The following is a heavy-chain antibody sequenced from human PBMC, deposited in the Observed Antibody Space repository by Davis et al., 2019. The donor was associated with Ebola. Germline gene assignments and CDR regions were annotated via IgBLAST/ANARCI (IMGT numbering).Heavy chain of an antibody. J-gene: IGHJ4*02. CDR3: ATLPGYY. CDR1: GFTFSSYW. Sequence: PGGSLRLSCAASGFTFSSYWMHWVRQAPGKGLAWVSCINRDGSTTTYADSVKGRFTISRDNAKNTLYLQMNNLRVEDTAVYYCATLPGYYWGQGTLVTVSS. V-gene: IGHV3-74*03. CDR2: INRDGSTT. D-gene: IGHD1-26*01.